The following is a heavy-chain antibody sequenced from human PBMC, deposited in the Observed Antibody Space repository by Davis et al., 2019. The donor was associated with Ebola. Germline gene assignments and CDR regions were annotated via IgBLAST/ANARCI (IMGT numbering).Heavy chain of an antibody. CDR2: IHPSGTT. CDR3: ARGEDYYKTGNV. D-gene: IGHD3-22*01. V-gene: IGHV4-34*01. J-gene: IGHJ6*04. Sequence: PGGSLRLSCAVHGGSFNNYYLSWSRQSPGKGLEWIGEIHPSGTTSYNPSLESRVSMSVDTSNSQFSLKVNSVTAADTAVYFCARGEDYYKTGNVWGKGTTVTVSS. CDR1: GGSFNNYY.